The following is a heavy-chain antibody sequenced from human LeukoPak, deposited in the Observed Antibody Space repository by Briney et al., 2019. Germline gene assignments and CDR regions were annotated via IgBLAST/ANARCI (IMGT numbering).Heavy chain of an antibody. J-gene: IGHJ3*01. Sequence: SGGRTSYAASVKGRFTVSRDNAKNTVYLQVNGLKVDDTAVYYCARGTSTGYYRTEAFDLWGQGTLVTVSS. CDR2: SGGRT. CDR3: ARGTSTGYYRTEAFDL. V-gene: IGHV3-66*01. D-gene: IGHD3-22*01.